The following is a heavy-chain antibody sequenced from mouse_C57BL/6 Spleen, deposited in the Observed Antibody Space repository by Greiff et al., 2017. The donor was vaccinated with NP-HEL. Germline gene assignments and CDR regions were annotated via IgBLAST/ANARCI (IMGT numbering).Heavy chain of an antibody. CDR2: IYPGNSDT. D-gene: IGHD2-2*01. J-gene: IGHJ4*01. CDR3: TRSKVTGDYYAMDY. V-gene: IGHV1-5*01. CDR1: GYTFTSYW. Sequence: VQLKQSGTVLARPGASVKMSCKTSGYTFTSYWMHWVKQRPGQGLEWIGAIYPGNSDTSYNQKFKGKAKLTAVTSASTAYMERSSLTNEDSAVYYCTRSKVTGDYYAMDYWGQGTSVTVSS.